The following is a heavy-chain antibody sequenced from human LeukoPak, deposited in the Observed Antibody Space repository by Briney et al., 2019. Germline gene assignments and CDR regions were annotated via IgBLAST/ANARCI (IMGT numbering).Heavy chain of an antibody. J-gene: IGHJ4*02. Sequence: GGSLRLSCAASGFTFSSYAMSWVRQAPGKGLEWVSAISGSGGSTYYADSVKGRSTISRDNSKNTLYLQMNSLRAEDTAVYYCAKDLKDVDTAMVDYWGQGTLVTVSS. V-gene: IGHV3-23*01. CDR3: AKDLKDVDTAMVDY. D-gene: IGHD5-18*01. CDR2: ISGSGGST. CDR1: GFTFSSYA.